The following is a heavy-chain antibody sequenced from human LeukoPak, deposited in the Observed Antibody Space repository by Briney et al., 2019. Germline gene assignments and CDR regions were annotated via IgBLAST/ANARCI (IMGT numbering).Heavy chain of an antibody. D-gene: IGHD3-10*01. J-gene: IGHJ4*02. CDR2: INHSGST. V-gene: IGHV4-34*01. CDR1: GGSFSGYY. Sequence: PSETLSLTCAVYGGSFSGYYWSWIRQPPGKGLEWIGEINHSGSTNYNPSLKSRVTISVDTSKNQFSLKLSSVTAADTAVCYCARGGYYGSGSYYKIWGQGTLVTVSS. CDR3: ARGGYYGSGSYYKI.